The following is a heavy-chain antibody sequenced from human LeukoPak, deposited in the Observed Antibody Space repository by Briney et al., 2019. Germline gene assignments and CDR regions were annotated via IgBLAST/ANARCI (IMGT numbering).Heavy chain of an antibody. J-gene: IGHJ4*02. CDR2: INHSGST. V-gene: IGHV4-39*07. CDR1: GGSISSSSYY. D-gene: IGHD3-22*01. CDR3: ARGRKGRNYYDSSGYYGY. Sequence: SETLSLTCTVSGGSISSSSYYWGWIRQPPGEGLEWIGEINHSGSTNYNPSLKSRVTISVDTSKNQFSLKLSSVTAADTAVYYCARGRKGRNYYDSSGYYGYWGQGTLVTVSS.